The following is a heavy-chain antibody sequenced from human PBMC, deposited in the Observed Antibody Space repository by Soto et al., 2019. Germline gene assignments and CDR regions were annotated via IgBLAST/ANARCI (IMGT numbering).Heavy chain of an antibody. CDR3: AARPAASYYDFWSGQGPTDY. Sequence: GGSLRLSCAASGFTFSSYAMSWVRQAPGKGLEWVSAISGSGGSTYYADSVKGRFTISRDNSKNTLYLQMNSLRAEDTAVYYCAARPAASYYDFWSGQGPTDYWGQGTLVTVSS. D-gene: IGHD3-3*01. J-gene: IGHJ4*02. CDR1: GFTFSSYA. CDR2: ISGSGGST. V-gene: IGHV3-23*01.